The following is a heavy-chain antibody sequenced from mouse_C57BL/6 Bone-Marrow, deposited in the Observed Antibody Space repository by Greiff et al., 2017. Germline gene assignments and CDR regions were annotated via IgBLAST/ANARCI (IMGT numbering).Heavy chain of an antibody. J-gene: IGHJ1*03. D-gene: IGHD4-1*01. Sequence: EVQLVESGPGLVKPSQSLSLTCSVTGYSITSGYYWNWIRQFPGNKLEWMGYISYDGSNNYNPSLKNRISITRDTSKNQFFLKLNSVTTEDTATYYCARVANWDPYWYFDVWGTGTTVTVSS. CDR2: ISYDGSN. CDR1: GYSITSGYY. V-gene: IGHV3-6*01. CDR3: ARVANWDPYWYFDV.